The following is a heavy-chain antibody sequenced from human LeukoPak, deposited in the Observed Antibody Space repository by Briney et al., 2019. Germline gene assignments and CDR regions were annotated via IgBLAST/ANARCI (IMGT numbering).Heavy chain of an antibody. CDR2: IIPIFGTA. CDR3: ARGRSYAVLDY. CDR1: GYTLTELS. J-gene: IGHJ4*02. Sequence: SVKVSCKVSGYTLTELSMHWVRQAPGQGLEWMGGIIPIFGTANYAQKFQGRVTITTDESTSTAYMELSSLRPEDTAVYYCARGRSYAVLDYWGQGTLVTVSS. D-gene: IGHD3-16*01. V-gene: IGHV1-69*05.